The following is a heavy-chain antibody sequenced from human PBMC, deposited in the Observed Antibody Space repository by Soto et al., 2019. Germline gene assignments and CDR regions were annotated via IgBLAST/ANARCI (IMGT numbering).Heavy chain of an antibody. CDR3: ARDHYYGSGSYDALDI. CDR1: GFTFSSYG. CDR2: IWYDGSNK. V-gene: IGHV3-33*01. D-gene: IGHD3-10*01. J-gene: IGHJ3*02. Sequence: SGGSLRLSCAASGFTFSSYGMHWVRQAPGKGLEWVAGIWYDGSNKYFTDSVKGRFTISRDNSKNTLYLQMNSLRAEDTAMYYCARDHYYGSGSYDALDIWGQGTMVTVSS.